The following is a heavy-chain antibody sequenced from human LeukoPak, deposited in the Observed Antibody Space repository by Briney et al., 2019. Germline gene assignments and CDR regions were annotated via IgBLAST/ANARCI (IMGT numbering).Heavy chain of an antibody. J-gene: IGHJ4*02. D-gene: IGHD6-19*01. V-gene: IGHV3-30*01. CDR2: MTSDGTKI. CDR3: ARGCSRSGCPLFDY. CDR1: GFTVSGYG. Sequence: GGSLRLSCAASGFTVSGYGMHWVRQAPGKEPERVAAMTSDGTKIYYADSVKGRFTFSRDTSRNTLFLQMNSLRAEDTALYYCARGCSRSGCPLFDYWGQGTLVTVSS.